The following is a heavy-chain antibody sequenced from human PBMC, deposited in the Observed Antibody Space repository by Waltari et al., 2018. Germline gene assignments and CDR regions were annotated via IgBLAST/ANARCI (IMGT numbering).Heavy chain of an antibody. J-gene: IGHJ4*02. CDR1: GLTSSSYS. CDR2: ISSSSSTI. Sequence: EVQLVESGGGLVQPGGSLRLPCAASGLTSSSYSRTWVRQAPGKGLEWVSYISSSSSTIYYADSVKGRFTISRDNAKNSLYLQMNSLRAEDTAVYYCASGEGWNYFDYWGQGTLVTVSS. V-gene: IGHV3-48*01. CDR3: ASGEGWNYFDY. D-gene: IGHD4-17*01.